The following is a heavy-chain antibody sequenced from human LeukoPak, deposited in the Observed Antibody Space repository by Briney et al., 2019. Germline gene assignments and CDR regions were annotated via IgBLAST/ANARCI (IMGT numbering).Heavy chain of an antibody. CDR2: ISYDGSDK. Sequence: GGSLRLSCAASGFTFSIYGMHWVRPAPGKGLEWVAVISYDGSDKYYADSVKGRFIISRDNSKNTLYLQMNSLRAEAAAVYYCAKGPDSSGDYYYVDYWGRGTLVTVSS. J-gene: IGHJ4*02. V-gene: IGHV3-30*18. CDR3: AKGPDSSGDYYYVDY. CDR1: GFTFSIYG. D-gene: IGHD3-22*01.